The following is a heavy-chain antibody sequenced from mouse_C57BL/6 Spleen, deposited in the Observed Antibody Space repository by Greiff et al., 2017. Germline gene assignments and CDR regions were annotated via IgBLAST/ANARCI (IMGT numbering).Heavy chain of an antibody. CDR2: IYPGDGDT. V-gene: IGHV1-82*01. D-gene: IGHD1-1*01. CDR1: GYAFSSSW. Sequence: QVQLKQSGPELVKPGASVKISCKASGYAFSSSWMNWVKQRPGKGLEWIGRIYPGDGDTNYNGKFKGKATLTADKSSSTAYMHRSSLTSEDSAVYLCERLHMTTGDYFDYWGQGTTHTVSS. J-gene: IGHJ2*01. CDR3: ERLHMTTGDYFDY.